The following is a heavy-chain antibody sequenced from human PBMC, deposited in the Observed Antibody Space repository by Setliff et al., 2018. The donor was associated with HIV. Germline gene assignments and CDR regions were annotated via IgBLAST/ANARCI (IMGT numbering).Heavy chain of an antibody. D-gene: IGHD3-10*01. CDR3: AREGGYYGSGSSHYFDY. J-gene: IGHJ4*02. Sequence: SVKVSCKASGGTFSSYAISWVRQAPGQGLEWMEGIIPILGIANYAQKFQGRVTITADESTSTAYMELSSLRSEDTAVYYCAREGGYYGSGSSHYFDYWGQGTLVTVSS. V-gene: IGHV1-69*10. CDR1: GGTFSSYA. CDR2: IIPILGIA.